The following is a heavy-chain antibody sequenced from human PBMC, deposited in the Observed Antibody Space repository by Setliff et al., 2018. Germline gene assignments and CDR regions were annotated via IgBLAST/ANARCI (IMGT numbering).Heavy chain of an antibody. CDR3: ATVKAITIAAAGTTIFDY. CDR1: GYTLTELS. D-gene: IGHD6-13*01. J-gene: IGHJ4*02. V-gene: IGHV1-24*01. CDR2: FDPEDGET. Sequence: ASVKVSCKVSGYTLTELSMHWVRQAPGKGLEWMGGFDPEDGETIYAQKFQGRVTMTEDTSTDTAYMELSRLRSEDTAVYYCATVKAITIAAAGTTIFDYWGQGTLVTVSS.